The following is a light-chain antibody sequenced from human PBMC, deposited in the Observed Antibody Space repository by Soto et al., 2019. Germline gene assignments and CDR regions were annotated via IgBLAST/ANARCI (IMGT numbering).Light chain of an antibody. J-gene: IGKJ1*01. CDR2: WAS. Sequence: IVMTQSPDSLAVSLGERATINCKSSQSLLYSSNNKNYLVWYQQKPGQPPKLLISWASTQESGVPDRFSGSGSGPDFTLTISNLQAEDVAVYYCQQYYANPRTFGQGTKV. CDR3: QQYYANPRT. V-gene: IGKV4-1*01. CDR1: QSLLYSSNNKNY.